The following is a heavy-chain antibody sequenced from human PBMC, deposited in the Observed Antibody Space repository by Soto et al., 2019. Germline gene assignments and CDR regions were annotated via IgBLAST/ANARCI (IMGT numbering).Heavy chain of an antibody. CDR3: ARGPTLRGARDESFQR. CDR1: GGTFSSYT. D-gene: IGHD1-1*01. Sequence: QVQLVQSGAEVKKPGSSVKVSCKASGGTFSSYTISWVRQAPGQGLEWMGRIIPILGIANYAQKFQGRVTITADKSTSTGYMELSSLRSEDTAVYYCARGPTLRGARDESFQRWGQGTLVTVSS. V-gene: IGHV1-69*02. J-gene: IGHJ1*01. CDR2: IIPILGIA.